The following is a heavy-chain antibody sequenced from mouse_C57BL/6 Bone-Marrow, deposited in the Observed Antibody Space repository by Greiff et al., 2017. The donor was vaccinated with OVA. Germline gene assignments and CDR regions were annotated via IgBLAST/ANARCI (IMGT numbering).Heavy chain of an antibody. V-gene: IGHV1-69*01. CDR2: IDPSDSYT. J-gene: IGHJ4*01. Sequence: VQLQQPGAELVMPGASVKLSCKASGYTFTSYWMHWVKQRPGQGLEWIGEIDPSDSYTNYNQKFKGKSTLTVDKSSSTAYMQRSSLTSEVSAVYYCARDDGSWGQGTSDTVSS. D-gene: IGHD2-3*01. CDR3: ARDDGS. CDR1: GYTFTSYW.